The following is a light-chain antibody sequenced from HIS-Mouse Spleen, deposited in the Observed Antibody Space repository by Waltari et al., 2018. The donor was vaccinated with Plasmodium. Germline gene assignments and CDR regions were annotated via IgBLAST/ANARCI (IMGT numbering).Light chain of an antibody. V-gene: IGKV3-15*01. Sequence: EIVMTQSPATLSVSQGERATLSCRASQSVRSNLAWYQQKPGQAPRLLIYGASTRATGIPARFSGSGSGTEFTLTIRSLQSEDFAVYYCQQYNNWSFTFGPGTKVDIK. CDR3: QQYNNWSFT. CDR1: QSVRSN. CDR2: GAS. J-gene: IGKJ3*01.